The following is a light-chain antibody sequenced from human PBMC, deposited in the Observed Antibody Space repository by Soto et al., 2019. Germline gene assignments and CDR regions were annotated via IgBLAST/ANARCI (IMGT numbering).Light chain of an antibody. CDR3: QQYHNWPPQYT. J-gene: IGKJ2*01. CDR1: QSVASN. CDR2: GAS. Sequence: EIVMTQSPASLSVSPGDGVTLSCRASQSVASNFAWYQQKPGQGPRLLIHGASTRAAGVPARFSGSGSATDFTLTISSLQSEDFAVSYCQQYHNWPPQYTFGQGTKLQIK. V-gene: IGKV3-15*01.